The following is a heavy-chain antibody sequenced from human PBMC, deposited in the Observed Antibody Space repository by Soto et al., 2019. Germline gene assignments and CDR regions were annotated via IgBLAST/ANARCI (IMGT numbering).Heavy chain of an antibody. J-gene: IGHJ6*02. CDR2: IIPILGIA. Sequence: GASVKVSCKASGGTFSSYTISWVRQAPGQGLEWMGRIIPILGIANYAQKFQGRVTITADKSTSTAYMELSSLRSEDTAVYYCARGIGYYGSGSYYREFYYYYYGMDVWGQGTTVTVSS. V-gene: IGHV1-69*02. CDR3: ARGIGYYGSGSYYREFYYYYYGMDV. CDR1: GGTFSSYT. D-gene: IGHD3-10*01.